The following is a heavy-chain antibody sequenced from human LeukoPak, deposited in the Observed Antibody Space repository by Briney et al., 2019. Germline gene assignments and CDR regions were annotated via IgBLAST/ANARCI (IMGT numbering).Heavy chain of an antibody. Sequence: SETLSLTCTVSGGSISSYYWSWIRQPAGKGLEWIGRIYTSGSTNYNPSLKSRVTMSVDTSKNQFSLKLSSVTAADTAVYYCARVHRWGTAETYYYYYMDVWGKGTTVTISS. CDR2: IYTSGST. V-gene: IGHV4-4*07. J-gene: IGHJ6*03. CDR1: GGSISSYY. CDR3: ARVHRWGTAETYYYYYMDV. D-gene: IGHD1-1*01.